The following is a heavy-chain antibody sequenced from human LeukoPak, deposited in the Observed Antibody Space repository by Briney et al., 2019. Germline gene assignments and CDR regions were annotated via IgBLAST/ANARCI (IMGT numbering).Heavy chain of an antibody. CDR1: GGSISDYY. V-gene: IGHV4-59*08. Sequence: SETPSLTCTVSGGSISDYYWSWIRQPPGKGLEWIGYIYYSGITNYNPSLKTRVTILVDTSKNQFSLKLSSVTAADTAVYYCARWGSNMAREKGDHWGQGTLVTVSS. CDR2: IYYSGIT. D-gene: IGHD3-10*01. CDR3: ARWGSNMAREKGDH. J-gene: IGHJ4*02.